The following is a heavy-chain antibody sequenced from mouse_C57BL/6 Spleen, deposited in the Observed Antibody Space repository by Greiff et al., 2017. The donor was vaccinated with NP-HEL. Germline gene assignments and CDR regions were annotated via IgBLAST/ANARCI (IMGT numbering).Heavy chain of an antibody. Sequence: QVQLQQSGAELVRPGTSVKVSCKASGYAFTNYLIEWVKQRPGQGLEWIGVINPGSGGTNYNEKFKGKATLTADKSSSTAYMQLSSLTSEDSAVYFCARAKLFTTVVATPDYWGQGTTLTVSS. V-gene: IGHV1-54*01. CDR3: ARAKLFTTVVATPDY. CDR2: INPGSGGT. CDR1: GYAFTNYL. J-gene: IGHJ2*01. D-gene: IGHD1-1*01.